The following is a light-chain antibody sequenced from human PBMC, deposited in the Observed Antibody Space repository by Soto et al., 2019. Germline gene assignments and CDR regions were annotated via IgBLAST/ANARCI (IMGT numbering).Light chain of an antibody. V-gene: IGKV1-39*01. CDR3: QQSYSTQYT. Sequence: DIQMTQAPSSLSASVGDRDTITCRASQSISSYLNWYQQKPGKAPKLLIYAASSLQSGVPSRFSGSGSGTDFTLTISSLQPEDFATYYCQQSYSTQYTFGQGTNLEIK. CDR1: QSISSY. J-gene: IGKJ2*01. CDR2: AAS.